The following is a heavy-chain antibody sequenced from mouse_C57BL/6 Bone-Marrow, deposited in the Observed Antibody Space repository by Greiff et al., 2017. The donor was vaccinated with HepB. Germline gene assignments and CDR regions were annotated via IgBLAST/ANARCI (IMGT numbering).Heavy chain of an antibody. D-gene: IGHD2-5*01. J-gene: IGHJ2*01. CDR2: IYPRSGNT. Sequence: QVQLKESGAELARPGASVKLSCKASGYTFTSYGISWVKQSTGQGLEWIGEIYPRSGNTYYNEKFKGKATLTADKSSSTAYMELRSLTSEDSAVYFCARLYSNYDYWGQGTTLTVSS. CDR1: GYTFTSYG. CDR3: ARLYSNYDY. V-gene: IGHV1-81*01.